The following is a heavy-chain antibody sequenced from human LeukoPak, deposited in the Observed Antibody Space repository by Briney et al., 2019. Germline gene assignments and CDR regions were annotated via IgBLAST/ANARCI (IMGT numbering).Heavy chain of an antibody. V-gene: IGHV1-69*06. Sequence: GASVTVSCTASGYTFTGYYMHWVRQAPGQGLEWMGGIIPIFGTANYAQKFQGRVTITADKSTSAAYMELSSLRSEDTAVYYCARGLARGSGKFDHWGQGTLVTVSS. CDR1: GYTFTGYY. D-gene: IGHD3-10*01. CDR3: ARGLARGSGKFDH. CDR2: IIPIFGTA. J-gene: IGHJ4*02.